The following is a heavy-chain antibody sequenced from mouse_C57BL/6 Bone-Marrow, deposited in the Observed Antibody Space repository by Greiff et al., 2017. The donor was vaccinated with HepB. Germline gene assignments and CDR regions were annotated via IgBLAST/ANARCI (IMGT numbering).Heavy chain of an antibody. CDR1: GFSLTSYG. Sequence: VQRVESGPGLVQPSQSLSITCTVSGFSLTSYGVHWVRQSPGKGLEWLGVIWRGGSTDYNAAFMSRLSITKDNSKSQVFFKMNSLQADDTAIYYCAKKDYDGAWFAYWGQGTLVTVSA. CDR3: AKKDYDGAWFAY. D-gene: IGHD2-4*01. J-gene: IGHJ3*01. V-gene: IGHV2-5*01. CDR2: IWRGGST.